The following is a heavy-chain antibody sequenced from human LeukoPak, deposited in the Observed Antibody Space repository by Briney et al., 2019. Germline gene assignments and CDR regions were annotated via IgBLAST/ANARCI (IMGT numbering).Heavy chain of an antibody. CDR2: ICQSGRT. Sequence: SETLSLTCAVSGYAISSGYFWGWIRQPPGKGLEWIGSICQSGRTYYNPSLKSRVTMSVDTAKNQFSLKLSSVTAADTAVYYCARPSRRGRDGYNRLSAFDIWSQGTMATVSS. D-gene: IGHD5-24*01. CDR1: GYAISSGYF. V-gene: IGHV4-38-2*01. CDR3: ARPSRRGRDGYNRLSAFDI. J-gene: IGHJ3*02.